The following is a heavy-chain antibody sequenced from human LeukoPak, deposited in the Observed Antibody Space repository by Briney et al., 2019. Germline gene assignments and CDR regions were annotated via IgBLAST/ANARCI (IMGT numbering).Heavy chain of an antibody. V-gene: IGHV3-23*01. Sequence: GGSLRLSCAASGITFSSYAMSWVRQAPGKGLESVSGISGSGGSTHNADSVKGRFTISRDNSKNTLYLQMNSLRAEDTAIYYCAKGGHYDYVWGSYRLDYWGQGTLVTVSS. CDR1: GITFSSYA. J-gene: IGHJ4*02. D-gene: IGHD3-16*02. CDR3: AKGGHYDYVWGSYRLDY. CDR2: ISGSGGST.